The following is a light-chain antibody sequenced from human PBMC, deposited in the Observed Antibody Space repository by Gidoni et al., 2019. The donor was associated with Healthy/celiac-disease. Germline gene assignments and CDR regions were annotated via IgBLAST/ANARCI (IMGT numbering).Light chain of an antibody. J-gene: IGKJ4*01. V-gene: IGKV3-11*01. CDR2: DAS. Sequence: EIVLTQSPATLSLSPGERATLSCRASQSVSSYLAWYQQKPGQAPRLLIYDASNRATGISSLEREDFAVYYCQQRSNWPPFTFGGGTKVEIK. CDR3: QQRSNWPPFT. CDR1: QSVSSY.